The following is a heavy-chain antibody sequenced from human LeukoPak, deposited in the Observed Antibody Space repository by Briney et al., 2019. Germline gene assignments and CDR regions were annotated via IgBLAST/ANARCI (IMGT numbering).Heavy chain of an antibody. Sequence: ASVTVSCKVSGYTLTELSMHWVRQAPGKGLEWMGGFDPEDGETIYAQKFQGRVTMTEDTSTDTAYMELSSLRSEDTAVYYCATDLEMTTVTTKGLYPWGQGTLVTVSS. CDR1: GYTLTELS. CDR3: ATDLEMTTVTTKGLYP. CDR2: FDPEDGET. V-gene: IGHV1-24*01. D-gene: IGHD4-17*01. J-gene: IGHJ5*02.